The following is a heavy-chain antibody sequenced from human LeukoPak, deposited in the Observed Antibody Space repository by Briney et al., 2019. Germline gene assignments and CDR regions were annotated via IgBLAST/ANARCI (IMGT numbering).Heavy chain of an antibody. CDR1: GFTFDDYG. D-gene: IGHD5-18*01. CDR3: TKASGYSSGAVDY. V-gene: IGHV3-9*03. CDR2: ISWNSGCI. Sequence: PRGSLRLSCAASGFTFDDYGMHWVRQAPGKGLEWVSGISWNSGCIGYADSVKGRFTISRDNAKSTLYLQMNRLRADDMALYYCTKASGYSSGAVDYWGQGTLVTVSS. J-gene: IGHJ4*02.